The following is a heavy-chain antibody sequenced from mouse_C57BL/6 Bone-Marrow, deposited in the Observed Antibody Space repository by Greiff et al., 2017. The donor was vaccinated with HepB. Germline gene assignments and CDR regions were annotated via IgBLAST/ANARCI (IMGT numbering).Heavy chain of an antibody. CDR3: ARSGLRDY. J-gene: IGHJ2*01. D-gene: IGHD2-4*01. CDR2: IDPSDSYT. V-gene: IGHV1-69*01. CDR1: GYTFTSYW. Sequence: QVQLKQPGAELVMPGASVKLSCKASGYTFTSYWMHWVKQRPGQGLEWIGEIDPSDSYTNYNQKFKVKSTLTVNKSSSTAYMHLSSLTSEDSAVYYCARSGLRDYWGQGTTLTVSS.